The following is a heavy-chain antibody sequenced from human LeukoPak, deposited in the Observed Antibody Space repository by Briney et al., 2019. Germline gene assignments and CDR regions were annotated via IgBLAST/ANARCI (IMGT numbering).Heavy chain of an antibody. CDR1: GFTFSSYA. Sequence: GGSLRLSCAASGFTFSSYAMHWVRQAPGKGLEWVAVISYDGSNKYYADSVKGRFTISRDNSKNTLYLQMNSLRAEDTAVYYCAKDPGQGIAAAGTGWFDPWGQGTLVTVSS. V-gene: IGHV3-30-3*01. CDR3: AKDPGQGIAAAGTGWFDP. CDR2: ISYDGSNK. J-gene: IGHJ5*02. D-gene: IGHD6-13*01.